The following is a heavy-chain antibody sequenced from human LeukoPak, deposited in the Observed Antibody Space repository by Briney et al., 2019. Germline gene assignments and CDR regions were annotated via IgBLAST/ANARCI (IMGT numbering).Heavy chain of an antibody. CDR3: AREDSYGSGVYYYYGMDV. V-gene: IGHV1-18*01. D-gene: IGHD3-10*01. CDR2: ISAYNGNT. CDR1: GYTFTSYG. Sequence: GASVKVSCKASGYTFTSYGISWVRQAPGQGLEWMGWISAYNGNTNYAQKLQGRVTMTTDTSTSTAYMELRRLRSDDTAVYYCAREDSYGSGVYYYYGMDVWGQGTTVTVSS. J-gene: IGHJ6*02.